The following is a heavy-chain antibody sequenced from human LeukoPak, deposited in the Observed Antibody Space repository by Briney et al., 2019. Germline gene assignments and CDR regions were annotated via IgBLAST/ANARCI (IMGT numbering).Heavy chain of an antibody. CDR2: INPSGGST. V-gene: IGHV1-46*01. D-gene: IGHD3-22*01. CDR1: GYTFTSYY. CDR3: AMNYYDSSGYYYDYYYMDV. Sequence: GASVKVSCKASGYTFTSYYMHWVRQAPGQGLEWMGIINPSGGSTSYAQKFQGRVTMTRDMSTSTVYMELSSLRSEDTAVYYCAMNYYDSSGYYYDYYYMDVWGKGTTVTVSS. J-gene: IGHJ6*03.